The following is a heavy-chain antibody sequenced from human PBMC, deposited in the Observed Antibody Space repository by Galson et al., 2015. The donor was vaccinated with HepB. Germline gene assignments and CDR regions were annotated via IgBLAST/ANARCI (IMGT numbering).Heavy chain of an antibody. CDR2: ISRNSKVI. J-gene: IGHJ5*02. CDR3: VRDGGDGYNYFDL. Sequence: SLRLSCAASGFTFNDYRMNWVRQAPGKGLEWISCISRNSKVIHYADSAKGRFTVSRDNAKNSLYLQMDSLRDGDTALYYCVRDGGDGYNYFDLWGQGTLVTVSS. D-gene: IGHD2-21*01. V-gene: IGHV3-48*02. CDR1: GFTFNDYR.